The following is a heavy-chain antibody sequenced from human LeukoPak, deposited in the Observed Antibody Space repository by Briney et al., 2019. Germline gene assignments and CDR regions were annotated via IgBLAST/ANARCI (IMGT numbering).Heavy chain of an antibody. J-gene: IGHJ4*02. CDR1: GFTFSSYA. V-gene: IGHV3-23*01. CDR2: ISGSGGST. Sequence: GGSLRLSCAASGFTFSSYAMSWVRQAPGKGLEWVSAISGSGGSTYYADSVKGRFTISRDNSKNTLYLQMNSLGAEDTAVYYCAKDPDSSSGYFDYWGQGTLVTVSS. CDR3: AKDPDSSSGYFDY. D-gene: IGHD6-25*01.